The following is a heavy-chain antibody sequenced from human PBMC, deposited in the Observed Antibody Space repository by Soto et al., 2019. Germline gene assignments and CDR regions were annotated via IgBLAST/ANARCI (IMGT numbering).Heavy chain of an antibody. D-gene: IGHD1-1*01. Sequence: QVHLVQSGAEVKKPGASVKVSCKASGYTFTSYGITWVRQAPGQGLEWMGWISAHNGNTDYAQKLQGRVIVTRDTSTSTAYMELRSLSSDVTAVYSCARGRYGDYWGQGALVTVSS. J-gene: IGHJ4*02. V-gene: IGHV1-18*01. CDR1: GYTFTSYG. CDR2: ISAHNGNT. CDR3: ARGRYGDY.